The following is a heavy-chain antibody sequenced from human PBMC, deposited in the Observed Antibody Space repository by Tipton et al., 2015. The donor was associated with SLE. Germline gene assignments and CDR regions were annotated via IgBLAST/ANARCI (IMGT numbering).Heavy chain of an antibody. V-gene: IGHV1-69*05. CDR3: AKEARWLQFDY. CDR1: GYTFSNYD. J-gene: IGHJ4*02. Sequence: QSGPEVKKPGSSVKVSCKASGYTFSNYDISWVRQAPGQGLEWMGRIIPIFGTANYAQKFQGRVTITTDESTSTAYMELSSLRSEDTAVYYCAKEARWLQFDYWGQGTLVTVSS. D-gene: IGHD5-24*01. CDR2: IIPIFGTA.